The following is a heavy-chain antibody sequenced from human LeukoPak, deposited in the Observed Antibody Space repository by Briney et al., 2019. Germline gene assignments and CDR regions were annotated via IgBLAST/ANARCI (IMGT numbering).Heavy chain of an antibody. J-gene: IGHJ5*02. D-gene: IGHD3-10*01. V-gene: IGHV1-69*01. Sequence: SVKVSFKASGGTFSSYGYSWVRQAPGQGLEWMGGIIPIFGTANYAQKFQGRVTITADESTSTAYMELSSLRSEDTAVYYGTRAPLRGNNCCDPWGQGTLVTVPS. CDR2: IIPIFGTA. CDR1: GGTFSSYG. CDR3: TRAPLRGNNCCDP.